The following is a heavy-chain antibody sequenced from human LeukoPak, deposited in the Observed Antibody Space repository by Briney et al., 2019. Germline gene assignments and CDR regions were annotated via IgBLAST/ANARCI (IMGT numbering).Heavy chain of an antibody. CDR2: ISGSGGST. D-gene: IGHD5-18*01. J-gene: IGHJ3*02. CDR1: GFTFSSYG. V-gene: IGHV3-23*01. CDR3: AGVDAAMPDAFDI. Sequence: GGTLRLSCAASGFTFSSYGMSWVRQAPGKGLEWVSAISGSGGSTYYADSVKGRFTISRDNSKNTLYLQMNSLRADDTAVYYCAGVDAAMPDAFDIWGQGTTVTVSS.